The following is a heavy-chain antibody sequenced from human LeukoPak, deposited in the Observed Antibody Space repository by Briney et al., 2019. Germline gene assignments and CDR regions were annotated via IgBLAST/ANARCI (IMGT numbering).Heavy chain of an antibody. D-gene: IGHD2-8*01. V-gene: IGHV4-39*02. CDR3: ARDNVPGYFDY. CDR2: IYYSGST. Sequence: SETLSLTCTVSGDSISSSSYSWGWIRQPPGKGLEWIGSIYYSGSTYYNPSLKSRVTISVDTSKIQFSLKLSSVTAADTAVYYCARDNVPGYFDYWGQGGLVTVSS. J-gene: IGHJ4*02. CDR1: GDSISSSSYS.